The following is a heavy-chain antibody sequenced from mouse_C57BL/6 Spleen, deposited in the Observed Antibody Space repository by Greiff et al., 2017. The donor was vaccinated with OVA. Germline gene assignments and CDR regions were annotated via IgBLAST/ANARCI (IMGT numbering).Heavy chain of an antibody. CDR2: INPSNGGT. D-gene: IGHD1-1*01. CDR1: GYTFTSYW. Sequence: QVQLKQPGTELVKPGASVKLSCKASGYTFTSYWMHWVKQRPGQGLEWIGNINPSNGGTNYNEKFKSKATLTVDKSSSTAYMQLSSLTSEDSAVYYCARDYYGSSRDYYAMDYWGQGTSVTVSS. V-gene: IGHV1-53*01. CDR3: ARDYYGSSRDYYAMDY. J-gene: IGHJ4*01.